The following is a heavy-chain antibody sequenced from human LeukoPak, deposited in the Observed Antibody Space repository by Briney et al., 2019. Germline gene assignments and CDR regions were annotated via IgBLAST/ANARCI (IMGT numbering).Heavy chain of an antibody. V-gene: IGHV3-30*04. CDR1: GFSFSSFA. Sequence: GGSLRLSCAASGFSFSSFAMHWVRQAPGKGLEWVAVISYDGSNKYYADSVKGRFTISRDNSKNTLYLQMNSLRAEDTAVYYCAKDWQSGFDYWGQGTLVTVSS. CDR2: ISYDGSNK. CDR3: AKDWQSGFDY. D-gene: IGHD6-19*01. J-gene: IGHJ4*02.